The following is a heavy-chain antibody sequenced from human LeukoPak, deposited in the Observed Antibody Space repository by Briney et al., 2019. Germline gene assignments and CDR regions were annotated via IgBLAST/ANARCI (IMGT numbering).Heavy chain of an antibody. Sequence: PGGSLRLSCAASGFTLSSYDMHWVHQATGKGLEWVSAIGTGGDTSYTGSVRGRFTISRENAKNSLNLQMNSLTAGDTAVYYCARERVHGDSFGWYFDLWGRGTLVTVS. CDR3: ARERVHGDSFGWYFDL. V-gene: IGHV3-13*01. CDR2: IGTGGDT. D-gene: IGHD4-17*01. CDR1: GFTLSSYD. J-gene: IGHJ2*01.